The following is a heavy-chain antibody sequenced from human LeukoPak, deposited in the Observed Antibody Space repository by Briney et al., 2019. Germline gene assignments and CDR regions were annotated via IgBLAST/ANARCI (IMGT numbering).Heavy chain of an antibody. V-gene: IGHV3-30*02. Sequence: GRSLRLSCAASGFTFSSYGMHWVRQAPGKGLEWVAFIRYDGSNKYYADSVKGRFTISRDNSKNTLYLQMNSLRAEDTAVYYCAKEEIRRAARFFDYWGQGTLVTVSS. CDR1: GFTFSSYG. CDR3: AKEEIRRAARFFDY. J-gene: IGHJ4*02. D-gene: IGHD6-6*01. CDR2: IRYDGSNK.